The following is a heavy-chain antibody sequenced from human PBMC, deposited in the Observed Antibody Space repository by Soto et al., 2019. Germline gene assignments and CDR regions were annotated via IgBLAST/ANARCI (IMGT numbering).Heavy chain of an antibody. CDR2: ISYDGATT. Sequence: QVQLVESGGGVVQPGRSLRLSCAASGFTFSTYSIHWVRQAPGKGLEWVAVISYDGATTYYLDSVKGRFTISRDNSKNTLYLHRNSLRGEDTAVYYCAKEMYGGSYFDYCGQGTLVTVSS. D-gene: IGHD2-8*01. CDR3: AKEMYGGSYFDY. J-gene: IGHJ4*02. V-gene: IGHV3-30-3*01. CDR1: GFTFSTYS.